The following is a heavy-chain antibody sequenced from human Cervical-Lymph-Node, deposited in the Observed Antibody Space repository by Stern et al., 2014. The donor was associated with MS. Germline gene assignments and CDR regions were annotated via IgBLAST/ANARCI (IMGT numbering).Heavy chain of an antibody. V-gene: IGHV1-69*01. CDR3: ARGDSEAPIYYFDY. CDR1: GGTFNNYA. CDR2: ITPIFDAT. J-gene: IGHJ4*02. D-gene: IGHD2-21*01. Sequence: VQLVESGAEVKMPGSSVKVSCKTSGGTFNNYAISWVRQAPGQVLEWIGGITPIFDATNYAQKLQGRITITADESTRTAYMELSSLRSDDTAMYYCARGDSEAPIYYFDYWGQGTLVTVSS.